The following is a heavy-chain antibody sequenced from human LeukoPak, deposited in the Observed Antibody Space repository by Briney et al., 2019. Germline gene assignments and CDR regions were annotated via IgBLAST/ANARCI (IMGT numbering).Heavy chain of an antibody. CDR2: TRNKANSYTT. Sequence: GGSLRLSCAVSGFTFSDHYMDWVRQTPGKGLEWVGRTRNKANSYTTEYTASVKGRFTISRDDPRNSLFLQMNSLKTEDTAVYYCARDISVGATYYFDSWGQGTLVTVSS. V-gene: IGHV3-72*01. D-gene: IGHD6-19*01. J-gene: IGHJ4*02. CDR3: ARDISVGATYYFDS. CDR1: GFTFSDHY.